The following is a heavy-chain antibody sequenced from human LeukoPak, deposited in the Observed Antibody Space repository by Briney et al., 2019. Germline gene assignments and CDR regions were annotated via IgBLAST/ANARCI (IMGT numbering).Heavy chain of an antibody. D-gene: IGHD3-10*01. Sequence: SQTLSLTCALSGDSVSSNSAAWNWIRQSPSRGLEWLGRTYYRSKLYNDYAVSVKSRITINPDTSKNQFSLQLNSVTPEDTAVYYCARDPMTGTRYYYGSGSWGDAFDIWGQGTMVTVSS. CDR2: TYYRSKLYN. V-gene: IGHV6-1*01. CDR3: ARDPMTGTRYYYGSGSWGDAFDI. CDR1: GDSVSSNSAA. J-gene: IGHJ3*02.